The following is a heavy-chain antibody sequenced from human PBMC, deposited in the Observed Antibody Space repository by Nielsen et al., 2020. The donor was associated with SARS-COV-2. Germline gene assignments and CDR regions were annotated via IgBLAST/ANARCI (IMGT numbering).Heavy chain of an antibody. D-gene: IGHD3-10*01. J-gene: IGHJ6*03. CDR1: GFSFSSYG. CDR2: ISGSGGST. CDR3: AKPGGLLWFGEHYMDV. Sequence: GGSLRLSCAASGFSFSSYGMHWVRQAPGKGLEWVSAISGSGGSTYYADSVKGRFTISRDNSKNTLYLQMNSLRAEDTAVYYCAKPGGLLWFGEHYMDVWGKGTTVTVSS. V-gene: IGHV3-23*01.